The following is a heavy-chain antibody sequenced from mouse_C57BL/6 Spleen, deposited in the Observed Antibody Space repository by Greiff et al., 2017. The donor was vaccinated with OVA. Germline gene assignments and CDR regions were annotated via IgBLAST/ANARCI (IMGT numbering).Heavy chain of an antibody. D-gene: IGHD1-1*01. V-gene: IGHV1-54*01. Sequence: QVQLQQSGAELVRPGTSVKVSCKASGYAFTNYLIEWVKQRPGQGLEWIGVINPGSGGTNYNEKFKGKATLTADKSSSTAYMQLSSLTSADSAVYFGARGYEGSSYPYYVDYWGQGTTLTVSS. CDR1: GYAFTNYL. J-gene: IGHJ2*01. CDR2: INPGSGGT. CDR3: ARGYEGSSYPYYVDY.